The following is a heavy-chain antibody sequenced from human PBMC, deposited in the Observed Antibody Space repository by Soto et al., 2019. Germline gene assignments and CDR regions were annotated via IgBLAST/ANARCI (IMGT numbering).Heavy chain of an antibody. J-gene: IGHJ5*02. CDR1: GYSFFSCC. V-gene: IGHV5-51*01. Sequence: GESLKISCDASGYSFFSCCIGWVRQMPGKGLEWMAIINPTDSDTRYSPSFRGQVTISANKSISTAYLQWSSLKASDTAMYYCARDHRGGNSGGRFGPWGQGTPVTVSS. CDR2: INPTDSDT. D-gene: IGHD2-21*01. CDR3: ARDHRGGNSGGRFGP.